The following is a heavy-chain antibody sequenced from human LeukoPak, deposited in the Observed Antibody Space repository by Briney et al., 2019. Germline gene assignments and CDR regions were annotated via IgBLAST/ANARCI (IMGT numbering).Heavy chain of an antibody. CDR1: GFTFRSYW. Sequence: PGGSLRLSCAASGFTFRSYWMHWVRQAPGKGLVWVSRINSDGSSTSYADSVKGRFTISRDNAKNTLYLQMNSLRAEDTAVYYCASRHWGLYCSSTSCSDYWGQGTLVTVSS. CDR3: ASRHWGLYCSSTSCSDY. V-gene: IGHV3-74*01. D-gene: IGHD2-2*01. J-gene: IGHJ4*02. CDR2: INSDGSST.